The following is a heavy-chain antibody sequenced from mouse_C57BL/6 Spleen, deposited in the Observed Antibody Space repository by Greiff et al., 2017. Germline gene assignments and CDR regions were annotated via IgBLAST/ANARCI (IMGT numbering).Heavy chain of an antibody. D-gene: IGHD2-4*01. CDR3: ARGGYDYDVEFDY. CDR2: IHPNSGST. V-gene: IGHV1-64*01. J-gene: IGHJ2*01. CDR1: GYTFTSYW. Sequence: QVQLKQPGAELVKPGASVKLSCKASGYTFTSYWMHWVKQRPGQGLEWIGMIHPNSGSTNYNEKFKSKATLTVDKSSSTAYMQLSSLTSEDSAVYYCARGGYDYDVEFDYWGQGTTRTVSS.